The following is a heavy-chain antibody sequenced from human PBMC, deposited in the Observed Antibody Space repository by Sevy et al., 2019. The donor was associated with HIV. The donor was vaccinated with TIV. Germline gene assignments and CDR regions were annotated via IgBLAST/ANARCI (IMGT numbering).Heavy chain of an antibody. D-gene: IGHD3-22*01. CDR2: IKQDGSEK. V-gene: IGHV3-7*01. CDR1: GFTFSSYW. J-gene: IGHJ3*02. CDR3: ASIYDSSGYYYSDAFDS. Sequence: GGSLRLSCAASGFTFSSYWMSWVRQAPGKGLEWVANIKQDGSEKYYVDSVKGRFTISRDNAKNSLYLQMNSLRAEDTAVYYCASIYDSSGYYYSDAFDSWGQGTMVTVSS.